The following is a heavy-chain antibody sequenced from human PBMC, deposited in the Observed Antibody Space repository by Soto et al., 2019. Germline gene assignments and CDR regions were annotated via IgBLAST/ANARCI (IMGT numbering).Heavy chain of an antibody. Sequence: PGGSLRLSCAASGFTFSNAWMNWVRQAPGKGPEWVGRIKSIPDGGTADYAAPLKGRFTISRDDSRDTLFLQMNSLKTEDTAVYYCTTDPFCDYWGQGALVTVSS. D-gene: IGHD3-3*01. CDR2: IKSIPDGGTA. J-gene: IGHJ4*02. CDR3: TTDPFCDY. CDR1: GFTFSNAW. V-gene: IGHV3-15*07.